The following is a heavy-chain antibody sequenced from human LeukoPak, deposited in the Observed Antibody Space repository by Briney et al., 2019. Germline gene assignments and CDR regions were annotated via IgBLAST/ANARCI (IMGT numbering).Heavy chain of an antibody. D-gene: IGHD3-3*01. CDR1: GGSISSSSYY. J-gene: IGHJ3*02. V-gene: IGHV4-39*01. Sequence: SETLSLTCTVPGGSISSSSYYWGWIRRPPGEGLEWIGSIYYSGSTYYNPSLKSRVTISVDTSKNQFSLKLSSVTAADTAVYYCARQDHFWSGFAFDIWGQGTMVTVSS. CDR2: IYYSGST. CDR3: ARQDHFWSGFAFDI.